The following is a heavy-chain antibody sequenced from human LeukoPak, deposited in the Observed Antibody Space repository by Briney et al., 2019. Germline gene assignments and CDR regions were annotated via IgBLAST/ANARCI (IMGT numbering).Heavy chain of an antibody. J-gene: IGHJ4*02. CDR1: GVSVNAYS. V-gene: IGHV4-34*01. D-gene: IGHD2-8*01. CDR3: ARIRCGHTDDRCYNY. CDR2: INHSGGT. Sequence: SETLSLTCAVQGVSVNAYSWSWIRQPPEKGLEWIGEINHSGGTNYNPSLKSRATISVDTSENRISLRVTSVTAADTAVYYCARIRCGHTDDRCYNYWGQGTLVTVSS.